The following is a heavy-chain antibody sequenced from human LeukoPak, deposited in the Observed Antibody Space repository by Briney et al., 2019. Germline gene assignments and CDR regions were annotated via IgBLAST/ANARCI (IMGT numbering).Heavy chain of an antibody. V-gene: IGHV1-2*02. D-gene: IGHD3-10*01. CDR2: INPNSGGT. CDR1: GYTFTSYA. CDR3: ARSGITMVRGVSSWFDP. Sequence: ASVKVSCKASGYTFTSYAMNWVRQAPGQGLEWMGWINPNSGGTNYAQKFQGRVTMTRDTSISTAYMELSRLRSDDTAVYYCARSGITMVRGVSSWFDPWGQGTLVTVSS. J-gene: IGHJ5*02.